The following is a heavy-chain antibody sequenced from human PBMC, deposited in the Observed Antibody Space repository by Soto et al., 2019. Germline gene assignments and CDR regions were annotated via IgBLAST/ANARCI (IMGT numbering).Heavy chain of an antibody. CDR3: AKAGNFYDILTGYPTNWFDP. CDR1: GFTFSSYA. D-gene: IGHD3-9*01. CDR2: ISGSGGST. Sequence: GGSLRLSCAASGFTFSSYAMSWVRQAPGKGLEWVSAISGSGGSTYYADSVKGRFTISRDNSKNTLYLQMNSLRAEDTAVYYCAKAGNFYDILTGYPTNWFDPWGQGTLVTVSS. J-gene: IGHJ5*02. V-gene: IGHV3-23*01.